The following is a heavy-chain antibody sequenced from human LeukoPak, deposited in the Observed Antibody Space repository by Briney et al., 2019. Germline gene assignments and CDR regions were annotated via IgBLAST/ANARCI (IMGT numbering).Heavy chain of an antibody. V-gene: IGHV3-43*02. CDR1: GFTFDDYA. Sequence: PGGSLRLSCAASGFTFDDYAMHWVRQAPGKGLEWVSLISGDGGSTYYADSVKGRFTISRDNSKNSVYLQMNSLRTDDTALYYCASSSAYSSKWYYFDSWGQGTLVTVSS. CDR3: ASSSAYSSKWYYFDS. D-gene: IGHD6-13*01. CDR2: ISGDGGST. J-gene: IGHJ4*02.